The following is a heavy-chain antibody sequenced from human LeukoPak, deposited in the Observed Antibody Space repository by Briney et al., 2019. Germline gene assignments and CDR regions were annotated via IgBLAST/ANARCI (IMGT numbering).Heavy chain of an antibody. CDR1: GFTFSSYE. CDR2: IKQDGSEK. D-gene: IGHD5-18*01. V-gene: IGHV3-7*01. Sequence: GGSLRLSCAASGFTFSSYEMNWVRQAPGKGLEWVANIKQDGSEKYYVDSAKGRFTISRDNAKNSLYLQMNSLRAEDTAVYYCASSWMQLWPYDYWGQGTLVTVSS. J-gene: IGHJ4*02. CDR3: ASSWMQLWPYDY.